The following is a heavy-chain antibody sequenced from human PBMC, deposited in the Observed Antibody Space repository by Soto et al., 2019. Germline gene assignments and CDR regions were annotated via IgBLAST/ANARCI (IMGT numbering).Heavy chain of an antibody. CDR2: SNNSGST. CDR3: ARFGRTTVLTYYYGMDV. Sequence: PSETLSLTCAVYGSSFSGYYWIWIRQPPGKGLGWIGESNNSGSTNYNPPLKSRVTISVDTAKNQFALKLSSVTAADTAVYYCARFGRTTVLTYYYGMDVWGQGTTVTVSS. CDR1: GSSFSGYY. D-gene: IGHD4-17*01. J-gene: IGHJ6*02. V-gene: IGHV4-34*01.